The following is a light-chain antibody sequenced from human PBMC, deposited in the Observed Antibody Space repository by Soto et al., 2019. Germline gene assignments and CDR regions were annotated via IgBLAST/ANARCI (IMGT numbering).Light chain of an antibody. CDR2: DVS. CDR1: SSDVGGYNY. CDR3: SSYTSSSAL. Sequence: QSVLTQPASVSGSPGQSITISCTGTSSDVGGYNYVSWYQQHPGKAPKLMIYDVSNRPSGVSNRFSGSKSGNTASLTISGLPDEDEADYYCSSYTSSSALFGGGTQLTVL. J-gene: IGLJ2*01. V-gene: IGLV2-14*01.